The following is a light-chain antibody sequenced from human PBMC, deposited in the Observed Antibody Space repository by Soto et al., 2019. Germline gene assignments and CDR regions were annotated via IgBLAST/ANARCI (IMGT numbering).Light chain of an antibody. Sequence: EIVMTQFPVTLSVSPGERATLSCRASQSLYSDLALYQQKPGQAPRLLIYGASARSTGISARFSGSGSDTEFTLTISSLQSEDFALYYCQQYSEWPWTFGQGTKVDIK. CDR1: QSLYSD. CDR3: QQYSEWPWT. V-gene: IGKV3-15*01. J-gene: IGKJ1*01. CDR2: GAS.